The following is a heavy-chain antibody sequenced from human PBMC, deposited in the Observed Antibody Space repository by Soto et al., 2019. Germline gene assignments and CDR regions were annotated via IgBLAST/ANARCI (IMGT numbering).Heavy chain of an antibody. J-gene: IGHJ5*01. CDR1: GFSFSDAW. CDR2: IKSQGEGETT. Sequence: GGSLRLSCAASGFSFSDAWMTWVRQAPGKRLEWVGRIKSQGEGETTEYGAPVKGRFTISRDDSENTLHLQMNSLKTEDTAVYYCATFRSYSGSWGHGTLVTVSS. V-gene: IGHV3-15*01. CDR3: ATFRSYSGS. D-gene: IGHD1-26*01.